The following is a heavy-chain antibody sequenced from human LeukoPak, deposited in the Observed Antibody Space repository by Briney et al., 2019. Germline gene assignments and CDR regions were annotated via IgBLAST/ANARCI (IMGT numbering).Heavy chain of an antibody. J-gene: IGHJ4*02. Sequence: SETLSLTCAVYGGSFTSYYWTWIRQPPGRGLEWIGDINHSGTTNYNPSLKSRVTISVDTSKNQFSLRLRSVTAADTAVYYCARLGVVGATYPDYWGQGTLVTVSS. CDR2: INHSGTT. V-gene: IGHV4-34*01. CDR3: ARLGVVGATYPDY. D-gene: IGHD1-26*01. CDR1: GGSFTSYY.